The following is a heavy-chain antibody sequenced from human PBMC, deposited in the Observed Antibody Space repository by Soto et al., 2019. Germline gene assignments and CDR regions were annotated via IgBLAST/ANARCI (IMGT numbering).Heavy chain of an antibody. J-gene: IGHJ4*02. CDR3: ARSGDNFNVLDF. CDR2: SSNSGTFA. V-gene: IGHV3-11*06. CDR1: GFTFSDYY. D-gene: IGHD1-1*01. Sequence: GGSLRLSCAASGFTFSDYYMSWVRQAPGRGLEWISYSSNSGTFARYATSVKGRFSISRDNANNSLYLEMNSLRVEDTAVYYCARSGDNFNVLDFWGQGTPVTVSS.